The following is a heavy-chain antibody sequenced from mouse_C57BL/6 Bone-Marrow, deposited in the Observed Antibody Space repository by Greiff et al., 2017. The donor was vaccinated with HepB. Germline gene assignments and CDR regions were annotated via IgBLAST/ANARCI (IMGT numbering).Heavy chain of an antibody. CDR2: IYPRSGNT. J-gene: IGHJ2*01. CDR1: DYTFTSYG. V-gene: IGHV1-81*01. Sequence: QVQLKQSGAELARPGASVKLSCKASDYTFTSYGISWVKQRTGQGLEWIGEIYPRSGNTYYNEKFKGKATLTADKSSSTAYMELRSLTSEDSAVYFCARDSSGPVDFDYWGQGTTLTVSS. D-gene: IGHD3-2*02. CDR3: ARDSSGPVDFDY.